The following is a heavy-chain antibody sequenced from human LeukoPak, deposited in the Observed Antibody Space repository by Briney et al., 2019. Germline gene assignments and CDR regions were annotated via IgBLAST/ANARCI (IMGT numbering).Heavy chain of an antibody. Sequence: PGGSLRLSGVAPEFTFSTYGRHWVPQASGKGRGGGAFIGYDGSNEYYADSVKGRFTTSRDNSKNTLYLQMNSLRAEDTAVYYCAKALPVLRVVPPDYWGQGTLVTVSS. CDR1: EFTFSTYG. CDR3: AKALPVLRVVPPDY. CDR2: IGYDGSNE. D-gene: IGHD2-2*01. J-gene: IGHJ4*02. V-gene: IGHV3-30*02.